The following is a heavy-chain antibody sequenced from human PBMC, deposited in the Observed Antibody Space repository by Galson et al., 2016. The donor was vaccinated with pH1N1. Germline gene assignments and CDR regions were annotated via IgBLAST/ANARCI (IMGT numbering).Heavy chain of an antibody. V-gene: IGHV3-7*01. CDR2: INQDGSKK. CDR3: ARAIATADSL. Sequence: SLRLSCAASGFSFRSYWMGWVRQAPGKGLEWVANINQDGSKKYFVDSVKGRIAISRDNAKNSLYLQMNSLRAEDTAVYYCARAIATADSLWGQGTLVTVSS. J-gene: IGHJ4*02. CDR1: GFSFRSYW. D-gene: IGHD6-13*01.